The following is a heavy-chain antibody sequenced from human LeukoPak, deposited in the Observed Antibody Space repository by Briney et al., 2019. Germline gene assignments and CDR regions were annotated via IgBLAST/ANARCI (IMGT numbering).Heavy chain of an antibody. CDR3: ARHFDGKGSFDF. D-gene: IGHD4-23*01. V-gene: IGHV3-74*01. CDR2: ISSDGSDT. J-gene: IGHJ5*01. Sequence: GGSLRLSCAASGFNFAIRWMHWVRQVPGKGLVWVSRISSDGSDTTYADSVKGRFTISRDNVKKIVYLQMRSLRVADTAVYYCARHFDGKGSFDFWGQGTLVTVSS. CDR1: GFNFAIRW.